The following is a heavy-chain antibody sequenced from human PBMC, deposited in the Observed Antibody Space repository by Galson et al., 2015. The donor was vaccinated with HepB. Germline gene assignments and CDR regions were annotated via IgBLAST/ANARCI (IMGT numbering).Heavy chain of an antibody. J-gene: IGHJ6*02. CDR1: GGSITSSTSY. CDR3: ARRPGYSSTWSTYYHYGLDV. CDR2: TYYSGRT. D-gene: IGHD6-13*01. V-gene: IGHV4-39*01. Sequence: LSLTCTLSGGSITSSTSYWGWIRQPPGKGLEWIGDTYYSGRTSYSASLKSRVTISVDTSKNQFSLKLTSVTATDTAVYYCARRPGYSSTWSTYYHYGLDVWGHGTTVTVSS.